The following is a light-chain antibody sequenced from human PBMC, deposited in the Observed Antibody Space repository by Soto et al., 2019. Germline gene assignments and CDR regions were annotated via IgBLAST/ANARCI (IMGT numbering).Light chain of an antibody. J-gene: IGKJ3*01. CDR2: DAS. CDR1: QGISSA. CDR3: QQFNSYLLFT. Sequence: AIQLTQSPSSLSASVGDRVTITCRASQGISSALAWYQQKPGKAPKLLIYDASSLESGVPSRFSSSGSGTDFTLTISSLQPEDFATYYCQQFNSYLLFTFGPGTKVDIK. V-gene: IGKV1-13*02.